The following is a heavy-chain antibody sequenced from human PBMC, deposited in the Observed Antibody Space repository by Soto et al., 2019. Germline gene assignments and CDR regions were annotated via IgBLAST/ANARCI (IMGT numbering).Heavy chain of an antibody. Sequence: QVQLVESGGGVVQPGRSLRLSCAASGFIFSSYAMHWVRQAPGKGLEWVAVISSDGSNRYSADSVGGRFTSSRENSENAVYLHMSSLTGDDTAVFYCAKAPWNLAHTHYFDFWGQGTLVTVSS. CDR1: GFIFSSYA. J-gene: IGHJ4*02. V-gene: IGHV3-30-3*02. CDR2: ISSDGSNR. CDR3: AKAPWNLAHTHYFDF. D-gene: IGHD1-1*01.